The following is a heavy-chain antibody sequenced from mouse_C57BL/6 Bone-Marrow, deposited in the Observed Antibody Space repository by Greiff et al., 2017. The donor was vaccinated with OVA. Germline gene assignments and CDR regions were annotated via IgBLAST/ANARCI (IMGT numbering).Heavy chain of an antibody. CDR3: TSYGNFDY. J-gene: IGHJ2*01. CDR2: IDPENGAT. CDR1: GFNFTDYY. D-gene: IGHD2-1*01. V-gene: IGHV14-4*01. Sequence: EVQLQQSGAELVRPGASVKLSCTASGFNFTDYYMHWVKQRPEQGLEWIGWIDPENGATEYASKFQGKATITTDTTSNTAYLQLSSLTSEDTAVYYCTSYGNFDYWGQGTTLTVSS.